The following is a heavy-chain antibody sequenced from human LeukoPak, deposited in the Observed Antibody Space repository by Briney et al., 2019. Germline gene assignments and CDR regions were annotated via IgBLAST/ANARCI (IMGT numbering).Heavy chain of an antibody. Sequence: SVKVSCKASGGTFSSYAISWVRQAPGQGLEWMGGIIPIFGTANYAQKFQGRVTITADESTSTAYMELSSLRSEDTAVYYCASGKKYQLLFNWFDPWGQGTLVSVSS. CDR1: GGTFSSYA. D-gene: IGHD2-2*01. CDR3: ASGKKYQLLFNWFDP. CDR2: IIPIFGTA. J-gene: IGHJ5*02. V-gene: IGHV1-69*13.